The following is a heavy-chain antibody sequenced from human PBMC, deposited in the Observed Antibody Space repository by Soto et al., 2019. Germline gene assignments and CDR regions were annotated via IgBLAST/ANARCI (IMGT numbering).Heavy chain of an antibody. CDR3: ARDTDGLHY. J-gene: IGHJ4*02. Sequence: GGSLRLSCAASGLIFSNYKMHWVHQAPGKGLVWVSRISTDGSVTDYADSVKGRFTVSRDNAENTLYLQMNSLRAEDTAVYYCARDTDGLHYWGQGTLVTVSS. CDR1: GLIFSNYK. CDR2: ISTDGSVT. V-gene: IGHV3-74*01.